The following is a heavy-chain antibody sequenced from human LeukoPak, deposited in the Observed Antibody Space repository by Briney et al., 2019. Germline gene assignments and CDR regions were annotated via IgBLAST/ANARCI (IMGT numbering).Heavy chain of an antibody. CDR1: GYTFTSYD. CDR3: ARNNQLLFSAFDI. J-gene: IGHJ3*02. D-gene: IGHD2-2*01. Sequence: VSVKVSCKASGYTFTSYDINWVRQATGQGLEWMGWMNPNSGNTGYAQKFQGRVTMTRNTSISTAYMELSSLRSEDTAVYYCARNNQLLFSAFDIWGQGTMVTVSS. CDR2: MNPNSGNT. V-gene: IGHV1-8*01.